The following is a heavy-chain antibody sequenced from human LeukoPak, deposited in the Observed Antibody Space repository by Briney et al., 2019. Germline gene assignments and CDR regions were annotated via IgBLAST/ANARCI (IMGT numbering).Heavy chain of an antibody. CDR3: ARDKRSDRKGFDI. V-gene: IGHV4-34*01. CDR2: IYYSGST. CDR1: GGSFSGYY. Sequence: SETLSLTCAVSGGSFSGYYWNWIRQSPGKGLEWIGSIYYSGSTYYNPSLKSRVTISVDTSKNQFSLKLSSVTAADTAVYYCARDKRSDRKGFDIWGQGTMVTVSS. J-gene: IGHJ3*02.